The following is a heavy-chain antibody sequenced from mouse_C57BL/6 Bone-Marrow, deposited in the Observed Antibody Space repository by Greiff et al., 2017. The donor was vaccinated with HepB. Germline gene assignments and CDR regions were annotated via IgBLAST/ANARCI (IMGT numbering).Heavy chain of an antibody. J-gene: IGHJ3*01. V-gene: IGHV1-81*01. CDR2: INPRSGNT. CDR1: GYTFTSYG. CDR3: ARSVGRFAY. Sequence: VQLQQSGAELVRPGASVKLSCKASGYTFTSYGISWVKQRPGQGLEWIGEINPRSGNTYYNEKFKGKATLTADKSSSTAYMELRSLTSEDSAVYFCARSVGRFAYWGQGTLVTVSA. D-gene: IGHD4-1*01.